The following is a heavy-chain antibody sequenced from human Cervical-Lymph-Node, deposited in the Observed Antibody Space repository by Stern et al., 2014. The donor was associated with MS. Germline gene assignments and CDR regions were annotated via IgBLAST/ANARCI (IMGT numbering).Heavy chain of an antibody. CDR3: ARVLSLATSDS. CDR1: GYTFTTYY. V-gene: IGHV1-46*01. D-gene: IGHD1-1*01. CDR2: FNPSGGKT. J-gene: IGHJ4*02. Sequence: QVQLVQSGAEIRKPGASVKISCEASGYTFTTYYMHWVRQAPGQGLEWVALFNPSGGKTTYAQRFQGRVTVTGDTSSSTVHMELTGLRSEDTAVYYCARVLSLATSDSWGQGTLVIVSS.